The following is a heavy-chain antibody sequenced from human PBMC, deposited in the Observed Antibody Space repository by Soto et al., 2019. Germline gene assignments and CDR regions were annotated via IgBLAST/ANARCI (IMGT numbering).Heavy chain of an antibody. D-gene: IGHD3-22*01. Sequence: ASVKVSCKASGYRFIGYYIHWVRQAPGQGLEWMGWINPDNGDTKYAQKFQGWVTVTRDTSISTAYMELSRLKSDDTAVYYCARAFYYSDSSGYFPEYLQHCGQGTLVTVSS. CDR2: INPDNGDT. CDR3: ARAFYYSDSSGYFPEYLQH. J-gene: IGHJ1*01. CDR1: GYRFIGYY. V-gene: IGHV1-2*04.